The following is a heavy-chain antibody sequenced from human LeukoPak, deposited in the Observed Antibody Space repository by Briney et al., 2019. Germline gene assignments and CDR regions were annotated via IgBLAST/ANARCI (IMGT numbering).Heavy chain of an antibody. CDR2: IIPIFGTA. V-gene: IGHV1-69*05. CDR1: GGTFSSYA. J-gene: IGHJ4*02. D-gene: IGHD5-18*01. CDR3: ARDSLLRGYSYGSFDY. Sequence: SVKVSCKASGGTFSSYAISWVRQAPGQGLEWMGGIIPIFGTANYAQKFQGRVTITTDESTSTADMELSSLRSEDTAVYYCARDSLLRGYSYGSFDYWGQGTLVTVSS.